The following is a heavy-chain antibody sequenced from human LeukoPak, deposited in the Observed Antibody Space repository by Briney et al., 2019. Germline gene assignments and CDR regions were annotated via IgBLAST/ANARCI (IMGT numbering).Heavy chain of an antibody. Sequence: NPSETLSLTCTVSGGSISSGDYYWSWIRQPPGKGLEWIGYIYYSGSTNYNPSLKSRVTISVDTSKNQFSLKLSSVTAADTAVYYCARHRRRDGYNRRAFDIWGQGTMVTVSS. CDR2: IYYSGST. CDR1: GGSISSGDYY. D-gene: IGHD5-24*01. V-gene: IGHV4-30-4*01. J-gene: IGHJ3*02. CDR3: ARHRRRDGYNRRAFDI.